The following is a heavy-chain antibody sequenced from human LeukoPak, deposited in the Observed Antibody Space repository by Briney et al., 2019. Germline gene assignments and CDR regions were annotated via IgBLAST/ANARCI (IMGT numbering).Heavy chain of an antibody. Sequence: GGSLSLSCAASGFTFSSYAMSWVRQAPGKGLEWVSGISGSGGSTYYTDSVQGRFTISRDNSRNTLYLQMSSLRAEDTAIYYCAKERGISYTYEFDYWGQGALVTVSS. CDR3: AKERGISYTYEFDY. J-gene: IGHJ4*02. CDR2: ISGSGGST. V-gene: IGHV3-23*01. D-gene: IGHD3-16*01. CDR1: GFTFSSYA.